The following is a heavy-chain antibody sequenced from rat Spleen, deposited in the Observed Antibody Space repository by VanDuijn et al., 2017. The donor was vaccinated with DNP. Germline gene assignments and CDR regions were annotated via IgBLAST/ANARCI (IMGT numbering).Heavy chain of an antibody. CDR2: ITNSGGST. CDR1: GFPFSDYN. D-gene: IGHD4-4*01. Sequence: EVQLVESGGGLVQPGRSLKLSCAASGFPFSDYNMAWVRQAPKKGLEWVATITNSGGSTYYRDSVKGRFTISRDNAKSTLYLEMNSLRSEDMATYYCARCNSGCSAVDAWGQGTSVTVSS. J-gene: IGHJ4*01. CDR3: ARCNSGCSAVDA. V-gene: IGHV5S10*01.